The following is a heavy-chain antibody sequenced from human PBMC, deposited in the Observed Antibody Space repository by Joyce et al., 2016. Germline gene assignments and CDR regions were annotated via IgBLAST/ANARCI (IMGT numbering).Heavy chain of an antibody. CDR1: GLSFDLHSF. CDR2: VYLQGFT. Sequence: QVQLQESGPGLVKPSETLSLTCGVSGLSFDLHSFWGWIRQPPGKGLEWIGNVYLQGFTHYSPSLKTRVTISMDTSKNQFSLNLNSLTAADTAVYFCARRPYNVHTPLGSDWYFDLWGRGTLVTVSS. J-gene: IGHJ2*01. V-gene: IGHV4-38-2*01. D-gene: IGHD5-18*01. CDR3: ARRPYNVHTPLGSDWYFDL.